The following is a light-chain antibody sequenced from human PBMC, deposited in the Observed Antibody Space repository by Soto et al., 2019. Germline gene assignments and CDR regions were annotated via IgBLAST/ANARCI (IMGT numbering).Light chain of an antibody. CDR1: QSVSSD. CDR2: DAS. Sequence: EIVMTQSPATLSVSPGERATLSCRASQSVSSDLAWYQQKPGQAPRLLIYDASTRATDIPARFSGSGSGTEFTRTVSSLQSEDFAVYYCQQYNDWPYTFGQGTKLEI. V-gene: IGKV3-15*01. J-gene: IGKJ2*01. CDR3: QQYNDWPYT.